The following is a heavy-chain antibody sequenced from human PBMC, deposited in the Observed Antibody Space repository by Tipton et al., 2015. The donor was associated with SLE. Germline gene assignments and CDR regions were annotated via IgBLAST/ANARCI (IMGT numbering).Heavy chain of an antibody. D-gene: IGHD6-19*01. CDR3: ARESVAGTYTPNWFDP. J-gene: IGHJ5*02. CDR1: GASISTYY. Sequence: TLSLTCTVSGASISTYYWSWIRQPPGKGLEWIGSVYYTGSTYYNPSLKSRVTISVDTSKNQFSLKLNSVAAADTAVYYCARESVAGTYTPNWFDPWGQGTLVTVSS. V-gene: IGHV4-59*05. CDR2: VYYTGST.